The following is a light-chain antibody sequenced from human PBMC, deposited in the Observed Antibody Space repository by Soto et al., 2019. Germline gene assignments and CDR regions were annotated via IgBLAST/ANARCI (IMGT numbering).Light chain of an antibody. V-gene: IGKV1-39*01. CDR2: GVS. Sequence: DIQMTQSPSSLSASVGDRVTITCRASQSVRTYLNWYQQKPGKAPNLLIYGVSTLHSGVPSRFSGTGSGTDFTLTISSLQPEDFASYYCQQSYSTPWTFGPGTNVDIK. CDR1: QSVRTY. J-gene: IGKJ1*01. CDR3: QQSYSTPWT.